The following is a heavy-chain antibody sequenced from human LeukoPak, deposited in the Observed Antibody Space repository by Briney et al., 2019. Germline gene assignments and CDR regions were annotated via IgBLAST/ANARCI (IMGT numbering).Heavy chain of an antibody. CDR3: ARHRGIAAAGIDY. CDR1: GYSFTSYW. D-gene: IGHD6-13*01. CDR2: IYPGDSDT. Sequence: GESLKISCKGSGYSFTSYWIGWVRQMPGKGLEWMGIIYPGDSDTRDSPSFQGQVTISADKSISTAYLQWSSLKASDTAMYYCARHRGIAAAGIDYWGQGTLVTVSS. V-gene: IGHV5-51*01. J-gene: IGHJ4*02.